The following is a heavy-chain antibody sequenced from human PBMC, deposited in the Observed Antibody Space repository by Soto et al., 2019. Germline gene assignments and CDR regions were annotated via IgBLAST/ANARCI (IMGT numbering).Heavy chain of an antibody. CDR2: ISGSGGST. V-gene: IGHV3-23*01. CDR1: GFTFSSYA. D-gene: IGHD3-3*01. J-gene: IGHJ3*02. Sequence: GGSLRLSCAASGFTFSSYAMSWVRQAPGKGLEWVSAISGSGGSTYYADSVKGRFTISRDNSKNTLYLQMNSLRAEDTAVYYCAKESKGEDVFWRCPHPEYDAFDIWGQGTMVTVSS. CDR3: AKESKGEDVFWRCPHPEYDAFDI.